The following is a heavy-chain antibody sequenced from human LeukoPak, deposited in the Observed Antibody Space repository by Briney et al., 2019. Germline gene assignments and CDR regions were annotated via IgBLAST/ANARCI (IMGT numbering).Heavy chain of an antibody. Sequence: PGGSLRLSCAASGFTFSSYAMSWVRQAPGKGLEWVSAISGSGGSTYYADSVKGRFTISRDNSKNTLYLQMNSLRAEDTAVYYCAKDWANYYDSSGYYDDYWGQGTLVTVSS. V-gene: IGHV3-23*01. J-gene: IGHJ4*02. CDR2: ISGSGGST. D-gene: IGHD3-22*01. CDR1: GFTFSSYA. CDR3: AKDWANYYDSSGYYDDY.